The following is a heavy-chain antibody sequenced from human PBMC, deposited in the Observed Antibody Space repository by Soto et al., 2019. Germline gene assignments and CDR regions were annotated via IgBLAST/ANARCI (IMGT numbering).Heavy chain of an antibody. V-gene: IGHV4-39*01. Sequence: SETLSLTCTVSGGSISSSSYYWGWIRQPPGKGLEWIGSIYYSGSTYYNPSLKSRVTISVDTSKNQFSLKLSSVTAADTAVYYCARQEQWLAYFDYWGQGTLVTVSS. CDR2: IYYSGST. J-gene: IGHJ4*02. D-gene: IGHD6-19*01. CDR1: GGSISSSSYY. CDR3: ARQEQWLAYFDY.